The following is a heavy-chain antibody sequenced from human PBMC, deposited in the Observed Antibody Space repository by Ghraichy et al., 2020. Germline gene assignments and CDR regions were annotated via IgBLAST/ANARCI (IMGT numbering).Heavy chain of an antibody. V-gene: IGHV3-74*01. Sequence: GESLNISCAASGFTFSSYWMHWVRQAPGKGLVWVSRINSDGSSTSYADSVKGRFTISRDNAKNTLYLQMNSLRAEDTAVYYCARARGTTGGYNGVYWGQGTLVTVSS. CDR2: INSDGSST. CDR1: GFTFSSYW. CDR3: ARARGTTGGYNGVY. D-gene: IGHD5-24*01. J-gene: IGHJ4*02.